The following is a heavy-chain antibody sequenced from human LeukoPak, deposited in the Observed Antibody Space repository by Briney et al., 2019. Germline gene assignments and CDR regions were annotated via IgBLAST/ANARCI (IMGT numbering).Heavy chain of an antibody. CDR2: IRSTGAST. Sequence: PGGSLSLSCAASGFTFSAFAMTWVCQAPGKGLEWVSTIRSTGASTYYADSVKGRFTISRDNSKNTLYLQMNILTAKDTAVYYCAKGALYGSGSYYSAFDIWGQGTMVTVSS. CDR1: GFTFSAFA. J-gene: IGHJ3*02. CDR3: AKGALYGSGSYYSAFDI. V-gene: IGHV3-23*01. D-gene: IGHD3-10*01.